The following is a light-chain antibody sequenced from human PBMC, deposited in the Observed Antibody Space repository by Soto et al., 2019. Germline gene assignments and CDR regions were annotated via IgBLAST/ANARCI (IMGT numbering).Light chain of an antibody. CDR2: DAT. CDR1: QRITSY. J-gene: IGKJ2*01. V-gene: IGKV3-11*01. CDR3: QQRSEWQYT. Sequence: EIVMTQSAATLSVSPGERATVPCRASQRITSYLAWYQQKPGQAPRLLIYDATNRVAGVPARFSGSRSGTDFNLAISTLKPEHFEVYYCQQRSEWQYTFGQGTKV.